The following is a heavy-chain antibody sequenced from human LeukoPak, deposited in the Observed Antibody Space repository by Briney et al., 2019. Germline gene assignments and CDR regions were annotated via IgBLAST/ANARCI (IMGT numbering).Heavy chain of an antibody. CDR1: GYSFTSYW. CDR3: ARRSSSEFDY. CDR2: IYPGDSDT. V-gene: IGHV5-51*01. J-gene: IGHJ4*02. Sequence: GESLKISCKGPGYSFTSYWIGWVRQLPGKGLEWMGIIYPGDSDTRYSPSSQGQVTISADKSISTAYLQWSSLKASDTAMYYCARRSSSEFDYWGQGTLVTVSS. D-gene: IGHD3-22*01.